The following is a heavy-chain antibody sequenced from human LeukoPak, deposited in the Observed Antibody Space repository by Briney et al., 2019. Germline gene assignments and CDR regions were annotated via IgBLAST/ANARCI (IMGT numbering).Heavy chain of an antibody. CDR3: TSEEDDYRGRTGY. J-gene: IGHJ4*02. CDR1: GFTFSNAY. Sequence: PGGSLRLSCAASGFTFSNAYIMWVRQAPGKGLEWVGRIKSKADGGTTDYAAPVKDRFSISRDGSKSTLYLQMNSLKTEDTAVYYCTSEEDDYRGRTGYWGQGTLVTVSS. D-gene: IGHD4-23*01. V-gene: IGHV3-15*01. CDR2: IKSKADGGTT.